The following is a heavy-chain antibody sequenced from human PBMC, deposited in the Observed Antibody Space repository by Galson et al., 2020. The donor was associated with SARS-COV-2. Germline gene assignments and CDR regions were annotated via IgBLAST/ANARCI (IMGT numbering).Heavy chain of an antibody. J-gene: IGHJ3*02. CDR1: GFTFSSYA. V-gene: IGHV3-30*01. CDR2: ISYDGSNK. D-gene: IGHD5-12*01. Sequence: GGSLRLSCAASGFTFSSYAMHWVRQAPGKGLEWVAVISYDGSNKYYADSVKGRFTISRDNSKNTLYLQMNSLRAEDTAVYYCAAEMANAFDIWGQGTIVTVSS. CDR3: AAEMANAFDI.